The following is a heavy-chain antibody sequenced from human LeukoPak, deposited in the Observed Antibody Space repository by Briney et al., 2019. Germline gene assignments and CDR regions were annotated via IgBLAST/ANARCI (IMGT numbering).Heavy chain of an antibody. CDR3: ARDKGMEYSSSYGMDV. CDR1: GYTFTSYY. D-gene: IGHD6-6*01. J-gene: IGHJ6*02. CDR2: INPSGGST. Sequence: ASVKVSCKASGYTFTSYYMHWVRQAPGQGLEWMGIINPSGGSTSYAQKFQGRVTVTRDTSTSTVYMELSSLRSEDTAVYYCARDKGMEYSSSYGMDVWGQGTTVTVSS. V-gene: IGHV1-46*01.